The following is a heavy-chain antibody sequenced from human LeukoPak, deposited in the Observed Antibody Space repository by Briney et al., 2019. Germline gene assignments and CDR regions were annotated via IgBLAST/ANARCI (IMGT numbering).Heavy chain of an antibody. J-gene: IGHJ4*02. V-gene: IGHV3-49*03. D-gene: IGHD3-3*01. CDR3: TRDKGGITIFGVVSTVGDY. Sequence: GGSLRLSCTASGFTSGDYAMSWFRQAPGKGLEWVGFIRSKAYGGTTEYAASVKGRFTISRDDSKSIAYLQMNSLKTEDTAVYYCTRDKGGITIFGVVSTVGDYWGQGTLVTVSS. CDR2: IRSKAYGGTT. CDR1: GFTSGDYA.